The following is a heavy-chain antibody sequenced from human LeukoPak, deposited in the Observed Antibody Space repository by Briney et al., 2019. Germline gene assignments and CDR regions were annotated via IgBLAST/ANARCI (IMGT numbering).Heavy chain of an antibody. D-gene: IGHD6-19*01. V-gene: IGHV3-23*01. J-gene: IGHJ6*03. CDR3: AKLTGYSSGWYSYYYYYYMDV. CDR1: GFTFSNYA. CDR2: ISGSGGST. Sequence: GGSLRLSCAASGFTFSNYAMSWVRQAPGKGLEWVSAISGSGGSTYYADSVKGRFTISRDNSKNTLYLQMNSLRAEDTAVYYCAKLTGYSSGWYSYYYYYYMDVWGKGTTVTVSS.